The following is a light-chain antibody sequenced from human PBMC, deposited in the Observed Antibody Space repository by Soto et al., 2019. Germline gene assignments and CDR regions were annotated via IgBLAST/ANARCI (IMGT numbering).Light chain of an antibody. V-gene: IGKV1-39*01. J-gene: IGKJ2*01. CDR3: HQTYNTLYT. CDR2: AAS. CDR1: QTVDNY. Sequence: DLQMTQSPSSLSASVGDRVTISCRTSQTVDNYLNWYQQKPGKAPQLLISAASTLQSGVPSRFSGSGSGTDFTLTISSLQPEDSATYYCHQTYNTLYTFGQGTKVEIK.